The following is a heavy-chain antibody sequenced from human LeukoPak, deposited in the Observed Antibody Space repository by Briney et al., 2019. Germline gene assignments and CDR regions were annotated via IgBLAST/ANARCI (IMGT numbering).Heavy chain of an antibody. V-gene: IGHV4-59*01. J-gene: IGHJ4*02. D-gene: IGHD5-18*01. CDR3: ARGGVDTFDY. CDR2: IYYSGST. Sequence: PSETLSLTCTVSGGSIRSYYWSWIRQPPGKGLEWIGYIYYSGSTNYNPSLKSRVTMSVDTSKNQFSLRLSSVTAEDTAVYYCARGGVDTFDYWGQGTLVTVSS. CDR1: GGSIRSYY.